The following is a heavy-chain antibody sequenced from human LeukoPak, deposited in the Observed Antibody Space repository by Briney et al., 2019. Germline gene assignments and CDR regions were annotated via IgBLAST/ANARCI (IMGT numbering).Heavy chain of an antibody. CDR1: GXXFSXYD. Sequence: SXXASGXXFSXYDXXWVRXXTXQXXXXXXXMNPNSGNTGYAQKFQGRVTMTRNTSISTAYMELSSLRSEDTAVYYCARGSSSWESYFDYWGQGTLVTVSS. D-gene: IGHD6-13*01. CDR2: MNPNSGNT. CDR3: ARGSSSWESYFDY. V-gene: IGHV1-8*01. J-gene: IGHJ4*02.